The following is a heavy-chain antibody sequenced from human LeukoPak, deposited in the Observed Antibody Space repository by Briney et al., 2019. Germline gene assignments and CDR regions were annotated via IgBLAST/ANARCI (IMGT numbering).Heavy chain of an antibody. CDR2: IYYSGST. V-gene: IGHV4-31*03. J-gene: IGHJ6*02. CDR3: ARGYDILTGPTPYYYGMDV. Sequence: NPSETLSLTCTVSGGSISSGGYYWSWLRQHPGKGLEWIGYIYYSGSTYYNPSLKSRVTISVDTSKNQFSLKLSSVTAADTAVYYCARGYDILTGPTPYYYGMDVWGQGATVTVSS. D-gene: IGHD3-9*01. CDR1: GGSISSGGYY.